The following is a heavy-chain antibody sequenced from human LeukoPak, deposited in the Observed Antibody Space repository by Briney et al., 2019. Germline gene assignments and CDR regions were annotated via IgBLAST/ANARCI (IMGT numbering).Heavy chain of an antibody. V-gene: IGHV1-69*04. CDR2: IIPILGIA. J-gene: IGHJ3*02. CDR1: GGTFSSYA. Sequence: GASVKVSCKASGGTFSSYAISWVRQAPGQGLEWMGRIIPILGIANYAQKFQGRVTITADKSTSTAYMELSSLRSEDTAVYYCAWANGPEDAFDIWGQGTMVTVSS. CDR3: AWANGPEDAFDI.